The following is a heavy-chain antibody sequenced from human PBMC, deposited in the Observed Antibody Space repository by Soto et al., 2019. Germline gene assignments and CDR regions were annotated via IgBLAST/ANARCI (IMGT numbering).Heavy chain of an antibody. CDR1: GGSFSGYY. V-gene: IGHV4-34*01. D-gene: IGHD2-15*01. Sequence: QVQLQQWGAGLLKPSETLSLTCAVYGGSFSGYYWSWIRQPPGKGLEWIGEINHSGSTNYNPSLKSRATMSVAXXKXQXXPRLGSVTAAVTAVYYCARARHCSGGSCCLTWSDPWGRGTLVTVST. J-gene: IGHJ5*02. CDR3: ARARHCSGGSCCLTWSDP. CDR2: INHSGST.